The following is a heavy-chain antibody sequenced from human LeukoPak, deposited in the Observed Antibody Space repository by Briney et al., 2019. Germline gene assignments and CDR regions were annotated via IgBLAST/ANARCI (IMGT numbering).Heavy chain of an antibody. D-gene: IGHD3-10*01. CDR2: ISSSSSYI. CDR3: ARVSALDGGSGSYLFFDY. CDR1: GFTFSSYS. Sequence: PGGSLRLSCAASGFTFSSYSMNWVRQAPGKGLEWVSSISSSSSYIYYADSVKGRFTISRDNAKNSLYLQMNSLRAEDTAVYYCARVSALDGGSGSYLFFDYWGQGTLVTVSS. V-gene: IGHV3-21*01. J-gene: IGHJ4*02.